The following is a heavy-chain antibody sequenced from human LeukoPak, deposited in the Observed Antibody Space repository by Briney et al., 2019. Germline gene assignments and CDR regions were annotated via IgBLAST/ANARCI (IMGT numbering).Heavy chain of an antibody. CDR3: ARDGYNYHFDY. D-gene: IGHD5-24*01. CDR2: IYYSGST. V-gene: IGHV4-39*07. Sequence: PSETLSLTCTVSGGSISSSSYYWGWIRQPPGKGLEWIGSIYYSGSTYYNPSLKSRVTISVDTSKNQFSLKLSSVTAADTAVYYCARDGYNYHFDYWGQGTLVTVSS. J-gene: IGHJ4*02. CDR1: GGSISSSSYY.